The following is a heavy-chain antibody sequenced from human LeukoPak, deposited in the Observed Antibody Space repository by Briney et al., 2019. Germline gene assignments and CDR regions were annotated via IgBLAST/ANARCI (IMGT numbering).Heavy chain of an antibody. Sequence: SETLSLTCSVSGDSISDFYWNWIRQSPEKGLEWIGNIHYSGSSIYNPSLMCRVSMSIDTSMKQFFLKLTSVTAADTAVYYCVLAPNSNWFDFWGQGILVTVSS. CDR3: VLAPNSNWFDF. CDR2: IHYSGSS. V-gene: IGHV4-59*08. D-gene: IGHD2-8*01. CDR1: GDSISDFY. J-gene: IGHJ5*01.